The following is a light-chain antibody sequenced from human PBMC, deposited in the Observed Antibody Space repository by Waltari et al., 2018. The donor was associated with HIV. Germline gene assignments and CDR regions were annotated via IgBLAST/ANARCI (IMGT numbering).Light chain of an antibody. J-gene: IGLJ3*02. Sequence: SYELTQPFSVSVALGQTVRITCGGSTIGTKDVHWYQQRPGQAPLLVIFNDRNRPSGIPERCSGSKSRNTATLTISGAQAGDEADYYCQVWHYSVVFGGGTKLTVL. CDR2: NDR. CDR3: QVWHYSVV. CDR1: TIGTKD. V-gene: IGLV3-9*01.